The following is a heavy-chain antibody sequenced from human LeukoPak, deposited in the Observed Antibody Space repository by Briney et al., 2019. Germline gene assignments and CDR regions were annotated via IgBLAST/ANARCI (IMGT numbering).Heavy chain of an antibody. CDR3: ARAGQLAFIPAALWY. D-gene: IGHD2-2*01. CDR2: ISYDGSNK. CDR1: GFTFSSYA. J-gene: IGHJ4*02. V-gene: IGHV3-30*01. Sequence: PGGSLRLSCAASGFTFSSYAMHWVRQAPGKGLEWGAVISYDGSNKYYADSVKGRFTISRDNSKNTLYLQMNSLRAEDTAVYYCARAGQLAFIPAALWYWGPGTLVTVSS.